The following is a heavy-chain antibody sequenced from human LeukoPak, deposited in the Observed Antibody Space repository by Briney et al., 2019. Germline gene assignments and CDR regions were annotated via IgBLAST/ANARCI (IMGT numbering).Heavy chain of an antibody. Sequence: PGGSLRLSXAASGFTFSSYWMHWVRQAPGKGLVWVSRINSDGSSTSYADSVKGRFTISRDNAKNTLYLQMNSLRAEDTAVYYCARVKGEYYDFWSGYYTYYYYMDVWGKGTTVTVSS. J-gene: IGHJ6*03. V-gene: IGHV3-74*01. D-gene: IGHD3-3*01. CDR1: GFTFSSYW. CDR3: ARVKGEYYDFWSGYYTYYYYMDV. CDR2: INSDGSST.